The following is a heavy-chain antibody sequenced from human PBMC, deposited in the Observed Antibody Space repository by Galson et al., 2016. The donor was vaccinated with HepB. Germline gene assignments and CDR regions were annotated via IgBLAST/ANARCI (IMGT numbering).Heavy chain of an antibody. CDR3: AVRYSSNWYFQH. J-gene: IGHJ1*01. D-gene: IGHD6-13*01. CDR2: MSDSGGST. Sequence: SLRLSCAASGFTLSNSAMSWVRQAPGKGLEWVSAMSDSGGSTYYADSVKGRFTISRDNSKNTLYLQMNSLGAEDTAIYYCAVRYSSNWYFQHWGRGTLVSVSP. V-gene: IGHV3-23*01. CDR1: GFTLSNSA.